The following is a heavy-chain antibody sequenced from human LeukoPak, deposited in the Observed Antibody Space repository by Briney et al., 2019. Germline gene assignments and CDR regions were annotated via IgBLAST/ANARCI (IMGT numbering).Heavy chain of an antibody. V-gene: IGHV3-7*01. Sequence: GGSLRLSCAASGFTFSSYWMSWVRQAPGKGLEWVANIKQDGSEKYYVDSVKGRFTISRGNAKNSLYLQMNSLRAEDTAVYYCARESIVVVPAAPKEYGYYYYYMDVWGKGTTVTVSS. CDR2: IKQDGSEK. J-gene: IGHJ6*03. D-gene: IGHD2-2*01. CDR3: ARESIVVVPAAPKEYGYYYYYMDV. CDR1: GFTFSSYW.